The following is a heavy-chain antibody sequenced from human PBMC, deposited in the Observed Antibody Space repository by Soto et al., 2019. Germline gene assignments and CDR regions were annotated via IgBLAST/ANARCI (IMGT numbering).Heavy chain of an antibody. D-gene: IGHD5-18*01. CDR3: AKGRGYTYNGGSALDY. Sequence: EVHLVESGGGLVQPGRSLRLSCAASGFTFDDYAVHWVRQAPGKGLEWVSGISWNSGNIGYADSVKGRFTISRDNAKNSLFLQMNSLRADDTALYYCAKGRGYTYNGGSALDYWGQGTLVTVSS. V-gene: IGHV3-9*01. CDR2: ISWNSGNI. J-gene: IGHJ4*02. CDR1: GFTFDDYA.